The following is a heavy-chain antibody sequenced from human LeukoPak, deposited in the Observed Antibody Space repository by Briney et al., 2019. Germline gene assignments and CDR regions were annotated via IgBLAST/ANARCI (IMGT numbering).Heavy chain of an antibody. CDR3: ARGGVAAHYYYYYYGMDV. Sequence: GGSLRLSCAASGFTFSNSAMTWVRQAPGKGLEWVSVIYSGGSTYYADSVKGRFTISRDNSKNTLYLQMNSLRAEDTAVYYCARGGVAAHYYYYYYGMDVWGQGTTVTVSS. J-gene: IGHJ6*02. CDR1: GFTFSNSA. D-gene: IGHD2-15*01. V-gene: IGHV3-53*01. CDR2: IYSGGST.